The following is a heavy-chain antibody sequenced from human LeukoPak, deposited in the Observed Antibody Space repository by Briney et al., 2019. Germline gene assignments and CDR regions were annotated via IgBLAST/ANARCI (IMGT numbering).Heavy chain of an antibody. Sequence: GGSLRLSCAASGFTFSSYEMNWVRQAPGKGLEWVSYISGSGHTIYYADSVKGRFTISRDDAQNSLYLQMNSLRAEDTAVYYCVRDNREAVAGTGRYYNGMDVWGQGTTVTVSS. CDR1: GFTFSSYE. CDR3: VRDNREAVAGTGRYYNGMDV. D-gene: IGHD6-19*01. CDR2: ISGSGHTI. V-gene: IGHV3-48*03. J-gene: IGHJ6*02.